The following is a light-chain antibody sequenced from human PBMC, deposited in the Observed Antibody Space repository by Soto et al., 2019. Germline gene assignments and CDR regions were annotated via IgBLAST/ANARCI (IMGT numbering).Light chain of an antibody. J-gene: IGKJ1*01. CDR2: GAS. CDR1: QGIGNA. Sequence: AIGVSHSPSSLCASVGDRVTISCRASQGIGNALGWYQQKPGKPPKVLIYGASNLQSGVPPRFSGSGSGTDFTLAISSLQPEDSATYYCLQDINYPWTFGQGTKVDIK. CDR3: LQDINYPWT. V-gene: IGKV1-6*01.